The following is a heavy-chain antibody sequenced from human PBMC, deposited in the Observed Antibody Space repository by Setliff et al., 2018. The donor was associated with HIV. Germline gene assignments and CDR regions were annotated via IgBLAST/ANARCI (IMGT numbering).Heavy chain of an antibody. Sequence: ASVKVSCKASGYTFTSYGISWVRQAPGQGLERMGWISAYNGNTNYAQKLQGRVTMTTDTSTSTAYMELRSLRSDDTAVYYCAREIYSYGHPVAFDIWGQGTMVTVSS. V-gene: IGHV1-18*01. CDR2: ISAYNGNT. CDR1: GYTFTSYG. D-gene: IGHD5-18*01. CDR3: AREIYSYGHPVAFDI. J-gene: IGHJ3*02.